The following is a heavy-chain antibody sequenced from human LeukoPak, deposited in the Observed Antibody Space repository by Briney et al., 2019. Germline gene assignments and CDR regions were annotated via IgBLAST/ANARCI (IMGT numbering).Heavy chain of an antibody. CDR3: ARRQEGHDY. J-gene: IGHJ4*02. V-gene: IGHV4-61*02. Sequence: PSETLSLTCSVSGVSIANTFYYWHWLRQPAGKGLEWIGRIYTTGSTDYNPSLKSRVTISLDTARNQFSLKVSSVTAADTAVYYCARRQEGHDYWGQGTLVTVSS. CDR2: IYTTGST. CDR1: GVSIANTFYY.